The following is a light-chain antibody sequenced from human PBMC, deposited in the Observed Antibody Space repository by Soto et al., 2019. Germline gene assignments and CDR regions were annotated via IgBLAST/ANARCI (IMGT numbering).Light chain of an antibody. Sequence: QSALTQPTSVSGSPGQSITISCTGTSSDIGGYNYVSWYQQHPGKAPKLMIFEVSDRPSGVSIRFSGSKSGNTASLTISGLQAEDEADYYCSSYTGSSTLWVFGGGTKLTVL. CDR3: SSYTGSSTLWV. J-gene: IGLJ3*02. CDR2: EVS. CDR1: SSDIGGYNY. V-gene: IGLV2-14*01.